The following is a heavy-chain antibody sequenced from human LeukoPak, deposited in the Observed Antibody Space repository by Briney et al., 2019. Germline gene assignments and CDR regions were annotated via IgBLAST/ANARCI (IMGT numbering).Heavy chain of an antibody. V-gene: IGHV3-23*01. CDR3: ARNFMITY. CDR1: GFTFSSYA. Sequence: PGGSLRLSCAPSGFTFSSYAMSWVGQAAGKGLEGGSAISGSGGITYYPDSRKGRFTISTDNSNNTLYLQMNSLRAEDTAVYYCARNFMITYWGQGTLVTVSS. J-gene: IGHJ4*02. D-gene: IGHD3-16*01. CDR2: ISGSGGIT.